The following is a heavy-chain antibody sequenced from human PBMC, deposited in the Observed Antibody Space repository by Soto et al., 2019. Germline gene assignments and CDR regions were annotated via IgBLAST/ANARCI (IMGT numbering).Heavy chain of an antibody. Sequence: ASVKVSCKASGYTFFTYDVSWLRQSAGQGLEWMGWISTYSGDTKYAQKFQGRVTMTTDTSTTTAYLELRSLRSDDTAVYYCARHHGPTTSENWFDPWGQGTPVTVSS. CDR3: ARHHGPTTSENWFDP. D-gene: IGHD5-12*01. J-gene: IGHJ5*02. CDR2: ISTYSGDT. V-gene: IGHV1-18*01. CDR1: GYTFFTYD.